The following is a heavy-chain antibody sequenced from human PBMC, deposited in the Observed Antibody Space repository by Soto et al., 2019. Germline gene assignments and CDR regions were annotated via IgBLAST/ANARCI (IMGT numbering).Heavy chain of an antibody. CDR1: GSSISSYY. CDR3: ARDRNWNGYYGLAV. V-gene: IGHV4-59*01. D-gene: IGHD1-1*01. CDR2: IYYSGST. J-gene: IGHJ6*01. Sequence: SETLSLTCTVSGSSISSYYWSWIRQPPGKGLEWIGYIYYSGSTNYNPSLKSRVTISVDTSKNQFSLRLSSVTAADTAVYYCARDRNWNGYYGLAVPGQGTTVTVSS.